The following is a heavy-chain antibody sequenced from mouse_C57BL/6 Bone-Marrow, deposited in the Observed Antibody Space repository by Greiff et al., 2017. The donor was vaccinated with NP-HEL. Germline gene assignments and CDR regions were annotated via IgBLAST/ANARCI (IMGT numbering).Heavy chain of an antibody. D-gene: IGHD2-4*01. CDR2: ISNGGGST. CDR3: ARQRVDYDDYYAMDY. V-gene: IGHV5-12*01. CDR1: GFTFSDYY. J-gene: IGHJ4*01. Sequence: EVQRVESGGGLVQPGGSLKLSCAASGFTFSDYYMYWVRQTPEKRLEWVAYISNGGGSTYYPDTVKGRFTISRDNAKNTLYLQMSRLKSEDTAMYYCARQRVDYDDYYAMDYWGQGTSVTVSS.